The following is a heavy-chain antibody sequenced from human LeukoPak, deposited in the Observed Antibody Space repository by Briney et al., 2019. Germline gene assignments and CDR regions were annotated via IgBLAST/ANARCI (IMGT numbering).Heavy chain of an antibody. CDR1: GFTFTSSA. CDR2: IVVGSGNT. D-gene: IGHD3-3*01. V-gene: IGHV1-58*01. CDR3: AAQSFGVVILAY. Sequence: SVKVSCTASGFTFTSSAVQWVRQARGQRLEWIGWIVVGSGNTNYAQKFQERVTITRDMSTSTAYMELSSLRSEDTAVYYCAAQSFGVVILAYWGQGTLVAVSS. J-gene: IGHJ4*02.